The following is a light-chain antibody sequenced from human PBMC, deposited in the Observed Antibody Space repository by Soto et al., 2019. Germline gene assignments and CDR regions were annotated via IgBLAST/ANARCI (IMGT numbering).Light chain of an antibody. V-gene: IGKV3-20*01. CDR1: QSVSDNR. CDR2: RAS. Sequence: DIVLTQSPGTLSLSPGERATLSCRASQSVSDNRLAWYQQKPGQAPRLLIYRASRRATDIPDRFSGSGSGTEFSLTISRLEPEDFAVYYCQQYGSSPRFTFGPGTKVDI. J-gene: IGKJ3*01. CDR3: QQYGSSPRFT.